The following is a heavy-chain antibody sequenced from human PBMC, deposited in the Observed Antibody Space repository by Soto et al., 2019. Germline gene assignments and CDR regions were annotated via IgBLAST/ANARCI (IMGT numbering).Heavy chain of an antibody. Sequence: LRLSCAASLFTFSSYAMSMVRHAPGNGLEWVSAISGSGGSTYYADSVKGRFTTSRDNSKNTLYLQMNSLRAEDTAVYYCARRPLQDYYDILGYFDYWGQGTLVTVSS. D-gene: IGHD3-22*01. V-gene: IGHV3-23*01. CDR3: ARRPLQDYYDILGYFDY. CDR2: ISGSGGST. CDR1: LFTFSSYA. J-gene: IGHJ4*02.